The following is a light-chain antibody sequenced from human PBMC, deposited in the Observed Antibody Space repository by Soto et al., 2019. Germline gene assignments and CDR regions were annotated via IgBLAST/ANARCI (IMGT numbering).Light chain of an antibody. CDR1: ALPKQY. CDR3: QSADSSGQHAV. Sequence: SYELTQPPSVSVSPGQTARITCSGDALPKQYAYWYQQKPGQAPVLVIYKDSERPSGIPERFSGSSSGTTVTLTISGVQAEDEADYYCQSADSSGQHAVFGGGTQLTVL. CDR2: KDS. V-gene: IGLV3-25*03. J-gene: IGLJ7*01.